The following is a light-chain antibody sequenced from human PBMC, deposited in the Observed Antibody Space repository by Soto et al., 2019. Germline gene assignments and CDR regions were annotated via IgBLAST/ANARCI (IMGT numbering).Light chain of an antibody. J-gene: IGKJ4*01. Sequence: EIVMTQSPATLSVSPGERATLSCKASQSISSNVAWYQQKPGQAPRLLIYGASTRATGIPARFSGSGSGTDFTLTISSLQSEDFAVYFCQQYNNWPPVTFGGGTKVDIK. CDR2: GAS. V-gene: IGKV3-15*01. CDR3: QQYNNWPPVT. CDR1: QSISSN.